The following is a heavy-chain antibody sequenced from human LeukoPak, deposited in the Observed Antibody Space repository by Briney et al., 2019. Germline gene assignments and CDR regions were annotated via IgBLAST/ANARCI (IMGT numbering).Heavy chain of an antibody. CDR3: AKAPFITMVRGVISSYFDY. Sequence: PGGSLRLSCAASGVTVSSYAMSWVRQAPGKGLEWGSAISGSGGSTYYADSVKGRFTISRDNSKNTLYLQMNSLRAEDTAVYYCAKAPFITMVRGVISSYFDYWGQGTLVTVSS. D-gene: IGHD3-10*01. CDR1: GVTVSSYA. V-gene: IGHV3-23*01. J-gene: IGHJ4*02. CDR2: ISGSGGST.